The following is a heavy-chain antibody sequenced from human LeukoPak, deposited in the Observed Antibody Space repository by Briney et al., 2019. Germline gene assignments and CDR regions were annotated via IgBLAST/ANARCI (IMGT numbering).Heavy chain of an antibody. J-gene: IGHJ3*02. CDR2: IDYSGST. V-gene: IGHV4-59*13. CDR3: ARESVKAAYYPGSRSSVYAFDI. CDR1: GGSISSYH. Sequence: WETLSLTCSVSGGSISSYHGSWIREPRGKGVEWIGYIDYSGSTNYNPSRKSRVHQSMDTSKKQFSLKASSVTAADTAVYYCARESVKAAYYPGSRSSVYAFDIWGQGTLVSVSS. D-gene: IGHD3-10*01.